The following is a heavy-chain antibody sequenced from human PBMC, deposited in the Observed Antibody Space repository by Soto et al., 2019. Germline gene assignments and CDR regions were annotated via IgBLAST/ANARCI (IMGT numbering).Heavy chain of an antibody. D-gene: IGHD2-2*01. CDR1: GGSISSGGYY. CDR3: ARVRSTTDVGPRFDP. Sequence: SETLSLTCTVSGGSISSGGYYWSWIRQHPGKGLEWIGYIYYSGSTYYNPSLKSRVTISVDTSKNQFSLKLSSVTPADTALYYCARVRSTTDVGPRFDPWGQGTLVTVSS. V-gene: IGHV4-31*03. CDR2: IYYSGST. J-gene: IGHJ5*02.